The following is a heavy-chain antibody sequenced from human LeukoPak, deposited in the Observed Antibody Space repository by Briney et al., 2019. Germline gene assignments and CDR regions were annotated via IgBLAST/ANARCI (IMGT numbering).Heavy chain of an antibody. CDR3: AGAPQYYDFWSDYYGFDP. Sequence: PGGSLRLSCAASGFTFSSYEMNWVRQAPGNVLHWVSYISSIGSTIYYADSVKGRFTISRDNAKNSLYLQMNSLRAEDTAVYYCAGAPQYYDFWSDYYGFDPWGQGTLVTVSS. J-gene: IGHJ5*02. D-gene: IGHD3-3*01. V-gene: IGHV3-48*03. CDR1: GFTFSSYE. CDR2: ISSIGSTI.